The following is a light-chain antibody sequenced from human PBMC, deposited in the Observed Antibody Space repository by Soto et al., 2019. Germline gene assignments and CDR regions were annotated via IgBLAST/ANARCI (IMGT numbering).Light chain of an antibody. CDR2: DAS. CDR1: QSIANW. V-gene: IGKV1-5*01. Sequence: DIQMTQSPSTLSASVGDRVTITCRASQSIANWLAWYQQKPGKAPKLLIYDASSLEGGVPSRFSGSRSGTEFTLTISSLQPDDLATYYCQQYDSYWTFGQGTQGGYQ. J-gene: IGKJ1*01. CDR3: QQYDSYWT.